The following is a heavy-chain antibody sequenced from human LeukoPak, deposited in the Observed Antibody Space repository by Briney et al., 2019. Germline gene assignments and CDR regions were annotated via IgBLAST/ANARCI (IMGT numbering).Heavy chain of an antibody. CDR1: GFTFNNYA. J-gene: IGHJ4*02. CDR2: VSGSGDNT. V-gene: IGHV3-23*01. D-gene: IGHD1/OR15-1a*01. CDR3: ATSMGTPGAFNY. Sequence: GGSLRLSCAASGFTFNNYAMTWVRQAPGKGLEWVSVVSGSGDNTNYADSVKGRFTISRDNSKNTLFLQMNSLRTEDTAVYFCATSMGTPGAFNYWGQGVLVTVSS.